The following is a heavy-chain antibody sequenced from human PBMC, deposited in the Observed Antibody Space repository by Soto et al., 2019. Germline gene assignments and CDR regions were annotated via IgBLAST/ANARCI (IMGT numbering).Heavy chain of an antibody. D-gene: IGHD1-1*01. Sequence: ASETLSLTCSVSGGSISTVGHYWTWIRQPPGKGLEWIGSIYHTGSTYYSKSLRSRLTMSVDTSKSQFSLRLSSVTAADTAVYYCARATGTLRSRNCDYWGQGSLVTVSS. CDR2: IYHTGST. J-gene: IGHJ4*02. V-gene: IGHV4-31*03. CDR1: GGSISTVGHY. CDR3: ARATGTLRSRNCDY.